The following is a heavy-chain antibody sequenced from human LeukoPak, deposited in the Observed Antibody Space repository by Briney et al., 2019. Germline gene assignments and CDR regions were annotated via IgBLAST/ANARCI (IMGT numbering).Heavy chain of an antibody. CDR2: ISYDGSNK. V-gene: IGHV3-30*18. Sequence: PGGSLRLSCAASGFTFSSYGMHWVRQAPGKGLEWVAVISYDGSNKYYADSVKGRFTISRDNSKNTLYLQMNSLRAEDTAVYYCAKIPTSDAFDIWGQGTMVTVSS. J-gene: IGHJ3*02. CDR3: AKIPTSDAFDI. CDR1: GFTFSSYG.